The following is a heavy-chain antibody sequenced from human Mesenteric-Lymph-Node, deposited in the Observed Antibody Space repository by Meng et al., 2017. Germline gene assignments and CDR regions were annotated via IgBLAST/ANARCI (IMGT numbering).Heavy chain of an antibody. J-gene: IGHJ4*02. CDR2: IYYSGST. D-gene: IGHD1-1*01. CDR1: GGSISSYY. Sequence: SETLSLTCTVSGGSISSYYWSWIRQPPGKGLEWIGYIYYSGSTNYNPSLKSRVTISVDTSKNQFSLKPSSVTAADTAVYYCAREGQLERPYYFDYWGQGTLVTVSS. V-gene: IGHV4-59*01. CDR3: AREGQLERPYYFDY.